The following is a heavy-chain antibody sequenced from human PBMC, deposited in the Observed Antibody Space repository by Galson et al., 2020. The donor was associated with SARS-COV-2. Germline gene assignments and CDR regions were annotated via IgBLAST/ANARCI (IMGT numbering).Heavy chain of an antibody. Sequence: SETLSLTCAVYGGSFSGYSWTWIRQAPGKGLEWIGEIKSGGDTKYSPSLSNRVTLSVDTSRNQFSLKLTSVSVADRALYFCARGRQGVVPSPVLGLGPFYSYFYMDVWGKGTTVIVSS. CDR3: ARGRQGVVPSPVLGLGPFYSYFYMDV. CDR1: GGSFSGYS. J-gene: IGHJ6*03. CDR2: IKSGGDT. V-gene: IGHV4-34*01. D-gene: IGHD3-16*01.